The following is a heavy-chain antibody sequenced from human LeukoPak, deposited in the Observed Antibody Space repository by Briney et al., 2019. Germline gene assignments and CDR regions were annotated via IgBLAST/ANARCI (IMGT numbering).Heavy chain of an antibody. Sequence: SETLSLTCTVSNGSITNYFWSWIRQPLGKGLEWIGFIFYNESTQSTQYNPSLKSRVTMSVDTSKSQFFLKLRSVTAADTAVYYCAREPSWSGWFDPWGQGTLVTVSS. V-gene: IGHV4-59*01. D-gene: IGHD3-3*01. J-gene: IGHJ5*02. CDR3: AREPSWSGWFDP. CDR1: NGSITNYF. CDR2: IFYNESTQST.